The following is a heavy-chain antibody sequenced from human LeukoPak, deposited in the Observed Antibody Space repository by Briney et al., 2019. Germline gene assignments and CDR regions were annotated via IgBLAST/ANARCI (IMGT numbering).Heavy chain of an antibody. D-gene: IGHD3-10*01. V-gene: IGHV3-23*01. CDR3: AKAPGGPAYDY. CDR2: ISISGDTT. J-gene: IGHJ4*02. CDR1: GFTFSSHA. Sequence: GGSLRLSCVASGFTFSSHAMTWVRQAPGKGLEWVSAISISGDTTYYADAVKGRFTISRDNSKNTVYLQMNSLRAEDTAVYYCAKAPGGPAYDYWGQGTLVTVSS.